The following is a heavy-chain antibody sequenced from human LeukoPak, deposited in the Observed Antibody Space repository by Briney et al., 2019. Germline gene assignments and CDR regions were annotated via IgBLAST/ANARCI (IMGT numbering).Heavy chain of an antibody. CDR2: INHSGST. D-gene: IGHD3-9*01. CDR3: ASSTPYYDILTGYYN. J-gene: IGHJ4*02. V-gene: IGHV4-34*01. CDR1: GGSFGGYY. Sequence: SETLSLTCAVYGGSFGGYYWSWIRQPPGKGLEWIGEINHSGSTNYNPSLKSRVTISVDTSKNQFSLKLSSVTAADTAVYYCASSTPYYDILTGYYNWGQGTLVTVSS.